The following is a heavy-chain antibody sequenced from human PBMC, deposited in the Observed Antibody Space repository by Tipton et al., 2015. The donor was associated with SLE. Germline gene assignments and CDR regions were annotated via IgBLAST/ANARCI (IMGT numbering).Heavy chain of an antibody. CDR1: GFTFSSYE. CDR2: ISSSGYAI. CDR3: AKSSHASVYYNYMDV. J-gene: IGHJ6*03. V-gene: IGHV3-48*03. Sequence: SLRLSCAASGFTFSSYEMNWVRQAPGKGLESVAYISSSGYAIYYADSVKGRFTISRDNANNSLYLQINSLRAEDTAVYYCAKSSHASVYYNYMDVWGRGTTVTVSS.